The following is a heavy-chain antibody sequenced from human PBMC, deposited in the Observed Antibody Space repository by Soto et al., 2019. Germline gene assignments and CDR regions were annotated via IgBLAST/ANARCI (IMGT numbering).Heavy chain of an antibody. J-gene: IGHJ4*02. Sequence: PGGSLRLSCTASGFTFGDYAMSWVRQAPGKGLEWVGFIRSKAYGGTTEYAASVKGRFTISRDDSKSIAYLQMNSLKTEDTAVYYCTRDQARITIFGVVIISLDYWGQGTLVTVS. V-gene: IGHV3-49*04. CDR1: GFTFGDYA. CDR2: IRSKAYGGTT. CDR3: TRDQARITIFGVVIISLDY. D-gene: IGHD3-3*01.